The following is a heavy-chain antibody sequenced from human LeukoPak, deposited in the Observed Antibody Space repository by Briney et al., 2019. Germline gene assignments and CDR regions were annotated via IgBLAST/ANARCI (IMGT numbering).Heavy chain of an antibody. Sequence: GASVKVSCKASGYTFTSYYMHWVRQAPGQGLEWMGIINPSGGSTSYAQKFQGRVTITADESTSTAYMELSSLRSEDTAVYYCARGRCGGDCPNNGGAFDIWGQGTMVTVSS. V-gene: IGHV1-46*01. J-gene: IGHJ3*02. CDR2: INPSGGST. D-gene: IGHD2-21*02. CDR3: ARGRCGGDCPNNGGAFDI. CDR1: GYTFTSYY.